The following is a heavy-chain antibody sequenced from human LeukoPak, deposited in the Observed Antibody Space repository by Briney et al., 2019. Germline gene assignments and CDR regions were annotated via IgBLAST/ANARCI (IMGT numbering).Heavy chain of an antibody. D-gene: IGHD2-2*01. CDR3: ARDSSPAAVPYMDV. Sequence: SGTLSLTRSVSRDSTSKSLWTWIRQPPGPGLEWIGNIGDSGSTNYRPSLKTRVTISIDTSKNQFSLRVTSVTAADTAVYFCARDSSPAAVPYMDVWGIGTTVIVSS. V-gene: IGHV4-59*01. CDR2: IGDSGST. J-gene: IGHJ6*03. CDR1: RDSTSKSL.